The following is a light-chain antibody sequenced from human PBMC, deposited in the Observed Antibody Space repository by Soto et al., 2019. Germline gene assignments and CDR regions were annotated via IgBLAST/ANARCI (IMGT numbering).Light chain of an antibody. Sequence: EIVLTQSPGTLSLSPGERATLSCRASQSVNSNYLAWYQQKPGQAPRILIYGASSRATGIPDRFSGSGSGTDFTLTISRLAPEDLAVYYCQQYGSSPRYTFGQGTKLEIK. CDR1: QSVNSNY. CDR2: GAS. CDR3: QQYGSSPRYT. J-gene: IGKJ2*01. V-gene: IGKV3-20*01.